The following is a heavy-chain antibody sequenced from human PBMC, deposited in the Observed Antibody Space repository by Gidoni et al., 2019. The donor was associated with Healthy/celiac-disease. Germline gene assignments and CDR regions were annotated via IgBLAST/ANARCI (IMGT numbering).Heavy chain of an antibody. CDR1: GFTFSSYA. CDR3: AKDTGWEYSPAYFDY. CDR2: ISGSGGST. V-gene: IGHV3-23*01. J-gene: IGHJ4*02. Sequence: EVPLLESGGGLVQPGGSLRLSCAASGFTFSSYAMSWVRQAPGKGLEWVSAISGSGGSTYYADSVKGRFTISRDNSKNTLYLQMNSLRAEDTAVYYCAKDTGWEYSPAYFDYWGQGTLVTVSS. D-gene: IGHD5-18*01.